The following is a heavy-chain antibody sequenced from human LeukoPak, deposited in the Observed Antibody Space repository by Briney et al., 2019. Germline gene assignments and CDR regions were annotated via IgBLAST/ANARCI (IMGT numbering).Heavy chain of an antibody. V-gene: IGHV1-2*02. CDR3: ARDLIHILSGYDIWFDP. D-gene: IGHD5-12*01. CDR2: INPNSGGT. J-gene: IGHJ5*02. CDR1: GYTFTGYY. Sequence: ASVKVSCKASGYTFTGYYMHWVRQAPGQGLEWMGWINPNSGGTNYAQKFQGRVTMTTDTSISTAYMELSRLRSDDTAVYYCARDLIHILSGYDIWFDPWGQGTLVTVSS.